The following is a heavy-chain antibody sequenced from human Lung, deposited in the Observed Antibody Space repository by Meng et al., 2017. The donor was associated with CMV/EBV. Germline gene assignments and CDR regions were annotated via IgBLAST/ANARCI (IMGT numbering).Heavy chain of an antibody. D-gene: IGHD6-13*01. CDR3: AKDIHSSSFPLHSPDSYYYYYGMDV. CDR1: GFTFDDYA. Sequence: SLKISCAASGFTFDDYAMHWVRQAPGKGLEWVSGISWNSGSIGYADSVKGRFTISRDNAKNSLYLQMNSLRAEDTALYYCAKDIHSSSFPLHSPDSYYYYYGMDVWGQGTTVTVSS. CDR2: ISWNSGSI. V-gene: IGHV3-9*01. J-gene: IGHJ6*02.